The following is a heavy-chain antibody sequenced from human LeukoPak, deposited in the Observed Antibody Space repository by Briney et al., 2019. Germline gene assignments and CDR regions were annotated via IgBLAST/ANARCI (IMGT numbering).Heavy chain of an antibody. J-gene: IGHJ5*02. CDR1: GYTFTSYG. CDR2: ISAYNGNT. Sequence: GASVKVSCKASGYTFTSYGISWVRQAPGQGLEGMGWISAYNGNTNYAQKLQGRLTMTTDTSTSTAYMELRSLRSDDTAVYYCASARGSYNWNYHWFDPWGQGTLVTVSS. D-gene: IGHD1-7*01. CDR3: ASARGSYNWNYHWFDP. V-gene: IGHV1-18*01.